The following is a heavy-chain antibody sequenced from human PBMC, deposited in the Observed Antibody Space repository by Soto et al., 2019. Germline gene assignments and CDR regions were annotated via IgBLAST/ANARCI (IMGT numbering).Heavy chain of an antibody. J-gene: IGHJ4*02. CDR2: IGSSSTPI. V-gene: IGHV3-48*01. D-gene: IGHD3-3*01. CDR3: ARIPLRFLESPPDY. Sequence: VQLVESGGGFVQPGGSLRLSCATSGITFSSYSMTWVRQAPGKGLEWVAYIGSSSTPIYYADSVKGRFTISRDNAKNSLYLQINSLRAEDTAVYYCARIPLRFLESPPDYWGQGTLVAVSS. CDR1: GITFSSYS.